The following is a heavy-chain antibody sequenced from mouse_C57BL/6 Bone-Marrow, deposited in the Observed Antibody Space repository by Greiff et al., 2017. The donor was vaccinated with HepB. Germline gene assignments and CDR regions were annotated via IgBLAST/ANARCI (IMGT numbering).Heavy chain of an antibody. J-gene: IGHJ4*01. V-gene: IGHV1-64*01. CDR1: GYTFTSYL. Sequence: QVQLQQPGAELVKPGASVKLSCKASGYTFTSYLMHWVKQRPGQGLEWIGMIHPNSGSTNYNEKFKSKATLTVDKSSSTAYMQLSSLTSEDSAVYYCASSQPRLGSLYYYAMDYWGQGTSVTVSS. CDR2: IHPNSGST. CDR3: ASSQPRLGSLYYYAMDY. D-gene: IGHD6-2*01.